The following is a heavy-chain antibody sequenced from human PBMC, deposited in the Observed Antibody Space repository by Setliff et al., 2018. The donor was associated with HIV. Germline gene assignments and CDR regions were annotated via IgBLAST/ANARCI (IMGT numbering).Heavy chain of an antibody. CDR2: IYTSGST. CDR3: ARGDYGDYADWFDP. Sequence: SETLSLTCTVSGGSISSGSYYWSWIRQPAGKGLEWIGRIYTSGSTNYNPSLKSRVTISVDTSKNQFSLKLSSVTAADTAVYYCARGDYGDYADWFDPWGQGTLVTVSS. V-gene: IGHV4-61*02. CDR1: GGSISSGSYY. J-gene: IGHJ5*02. D-gene: IGHD4-17*01.